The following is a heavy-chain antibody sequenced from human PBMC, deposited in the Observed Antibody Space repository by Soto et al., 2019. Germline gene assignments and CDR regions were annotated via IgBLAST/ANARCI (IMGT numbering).Heavy chain of an antibody. V-gene: IGHV1-69*01. CDR1: GGTFSSYA. CDR2: IIPIFGTA. J-gene: IGHJ3*01. CDR3: ARGGDGGSFDL. D-gene: IGHD3-16*01. Sequence: QVQLVQSGAEVKKPGSSVKVSCKASGGTFSSYAISWVRQAPGQGLEWRGGIIPIFGTANYEQKFHGRVTITADESKSTAYMELSRLRSVYSAVYCWARGGDGGSFDLWGQGTMVTVSS.